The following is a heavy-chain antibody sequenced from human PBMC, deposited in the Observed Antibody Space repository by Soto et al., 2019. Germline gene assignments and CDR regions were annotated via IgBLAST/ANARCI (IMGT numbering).Heavy chain of an antibody. V-gene: IGHV1-69*13. CDR2: IIPIFGTA. Sequence: SVKVSCKASGGTFSSYAISWVRQAPGQGLEWMGGIIPIFGTANYAQKFQGRVTITADESTSTAYMELSSLRSEDTAVYYCARRSSSWYPAGYWGQGTLVTVSS. CDR3: ARRSSSWYPAGY. CDR1: GGTFSSYA. J-gene: IGHJ4*02. D-gene: IGHD6-13*01.